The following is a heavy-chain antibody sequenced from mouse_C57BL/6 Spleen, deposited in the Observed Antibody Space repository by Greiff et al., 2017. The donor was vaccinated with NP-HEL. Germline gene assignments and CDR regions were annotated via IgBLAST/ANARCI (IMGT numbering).Heavy chain of an antibody. V-gene: IGHV1-7*01. CDR3: ARVAKGDYFDY. CDR1: GYTFTSYW. J-gene: IGHJ2*01. D-gene: IGHD1-1*01. Sequence: VQLQESGAELAKPGASVKLSCKASGYTFTSYWMHWVKQRPGQGLEWIGYINPSSGYTKYNQKFKDKATLTEDKSSSTAYMQLSSLTYEDSAVYYCARVAKGDYFDYWGQGTTLTVSS. CDR2: INPSSGYT.